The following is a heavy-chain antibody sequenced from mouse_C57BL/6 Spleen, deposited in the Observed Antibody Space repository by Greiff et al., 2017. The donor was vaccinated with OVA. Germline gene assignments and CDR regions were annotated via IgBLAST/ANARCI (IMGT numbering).Heavy chain of an antibody. CDR1: GFTFSSYG. CDR3: ARPPYAY. CDR2: ISSGGSYT. J-gene: IGHJ3*01. Sequence: VQLVESGGDLVKPGGSLKLSCAASGFTFSSYGMSWVRQTPDKRLEWVATISSGGSYTYYPASVKGRFTISRDNAKNTLYLQMSILKSEDTAMYYCARPPYAYWGQGTLVTVSA. V-gene: IGHV5-6*01.